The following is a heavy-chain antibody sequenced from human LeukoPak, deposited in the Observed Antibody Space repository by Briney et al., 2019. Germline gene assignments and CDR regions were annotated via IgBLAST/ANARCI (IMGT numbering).Heavy chain of an antibody. CDR1: GGSISSGDYY. CDR2: IYYSGTT. CDR3: ARWLTPERFDY. Sequence: SETLSLTCTVSGGSISSGDYYWSWIRQPPGKGLECIGYIYYSGTTYYNPSLKSRVTISIDTSKNQFSLKLSSVTAADTAVHYCARWLTPERFDYWGQGTLVTVSS. J-gene: IGHJ4*02. V-gene: IGHV4-30-4*08. D-gene: IGHD4-23*01.